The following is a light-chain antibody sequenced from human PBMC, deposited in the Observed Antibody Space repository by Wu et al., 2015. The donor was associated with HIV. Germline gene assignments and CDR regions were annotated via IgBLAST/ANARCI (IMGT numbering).Light chain of an antibody. CDR3: QQNYDAPHT. J-gene: IGKJ1*01. CDR2: AAS. CDR1: QSVSTY. V-gene: IGKV1-39*01. Sequence: DIQMTQSPSSLSASVGDRVTITCRASQSVSTYLNWYRQKLGSAPELLIYAASSLQVGVPSRFSGSGSGTDFTLTISSLQPEDFATYYCQQNYDAPHTFGQGTNVEI.